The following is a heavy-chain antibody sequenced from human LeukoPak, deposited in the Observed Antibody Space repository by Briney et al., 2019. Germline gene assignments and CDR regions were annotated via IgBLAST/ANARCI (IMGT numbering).Heavy chain of an antibody. J-gene: IGHJ6*02. CDR2: INPGNGDT. CDR3: ARERWHCRVNCYSVYYYALDV. Sequence: ASVKVSCKGSGYTFTNYAVHWVRQAPGRRLEWLGWINPGNGDTKYSQNFQGRVTVTSDTSAATAYVELNSLTSEDTAVYYCARERWHCRVNCYSVYYYALDVWGQGTTVTVSS. CDR1: GYTFTNYA. V-gene: IGHV1-3*01. D-gene: IGHD2-15*01.